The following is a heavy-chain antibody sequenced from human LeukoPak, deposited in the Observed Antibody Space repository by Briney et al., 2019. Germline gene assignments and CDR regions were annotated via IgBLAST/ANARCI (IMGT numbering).Heavy chain of an antibody. CDR1: GFTFSSYS. V-gene: IGHV3-21*01. D-gene: IGHD3-9*01. CDR2: ISSSSSYK. J-gene: IGHJ4*02. CDR3: ARDLPDDILTGYYSGLGY. Sequence: PGGSLRLSCAVSGFTFSSYSMNWVRQAPGKGLEWVSSISSSSSYKYYADSVKGRFTISRDNAKNSLYLQMNSLRAEDTAVYYCARDLPDDILTGYYSGLGYWGQGTLVTVSS.